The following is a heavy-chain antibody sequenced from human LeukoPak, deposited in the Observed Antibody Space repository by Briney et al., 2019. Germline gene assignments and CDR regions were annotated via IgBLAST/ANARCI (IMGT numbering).Heavy chain of an antibody. Sequence: SETLSLTYTVSGDSISSSNSYWGWIRQPPGKGLEWIGNIHYSGSTYFNPSLKSRVTISIDTSKNQFSLKLSSVTAADTTVYYCARGAGTVAGPFDYWGQGTLVTVSS. V-gene: IGHV4-39*01. D-gene: IGHD6-19*01. CDR3: ARGAGTVAGPFDY. CDR1: GDSISSSNSY. CDR2: IHYSGST. J-gene: IGHJ4*02.